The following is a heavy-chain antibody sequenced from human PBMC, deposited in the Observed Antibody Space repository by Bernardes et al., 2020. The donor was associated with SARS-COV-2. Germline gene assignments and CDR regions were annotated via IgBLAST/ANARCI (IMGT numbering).Heavy chain of an antibody. CDR1: GFTFSSYA. V-gene: IGHV3-48*01. CDR2: ISGSGGAI. Sequence: GGSLRLSCEASGFTFSSYAILWVRQAPGKGLEWVSYISGSGGAIYYADSVKVRFTVSRDNAKNSVYLQMNSLRAEDTAVYYCASRYDRSGYLNPLDYWGQGTLVTVSS. D-gene: IGHD3-22*01. CDR3: ASRYDRSGYLNPLDY. J-gene: IGHJ4*02.